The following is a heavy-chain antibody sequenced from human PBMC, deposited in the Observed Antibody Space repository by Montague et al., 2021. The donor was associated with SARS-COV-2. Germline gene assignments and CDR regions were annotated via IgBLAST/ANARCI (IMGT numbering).Heavy chain of an antibody. V-gene: IGHV3-74*01. CDR2: DNYGSTT. D-gene: IGHD3-10*01. Sequence: SLRLSCAASGFTLSGSWMHWVRQAPGKGLVWVPDNYGSTTNYAASVKGRFTISRDNAKNTVYLQMNSLRAEDTAVYYCARDIAGDASYYMDVWGRGTTVTVSS. CDR1: GFTLSGSW. J-gene: IGHJ6*03. CDR3: ARDIAGDASYYMDV.